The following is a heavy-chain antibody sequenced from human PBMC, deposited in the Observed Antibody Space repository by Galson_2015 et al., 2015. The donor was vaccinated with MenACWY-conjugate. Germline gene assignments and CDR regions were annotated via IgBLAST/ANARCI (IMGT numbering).Heavy chain of an antibody. CDR1: GFTFSDHW. D-gene: IGHD1-26*01. CDR2: IYAGDSDT. V-gene: IGHV5-51*01. J-gene: IGHJ4*02. CDR3: ARHGREVGAAV. Sequence: QSGAEVKKRGDSLRISCQGFGFTFSDHWIGWVRQMPGKGLEWMGVIYAGDSDTRYSPSFQGQVIMSVDKSISTAYLQWRSLKASDTAMYFCARHGREVGAAVWGQGTLVTDSS.